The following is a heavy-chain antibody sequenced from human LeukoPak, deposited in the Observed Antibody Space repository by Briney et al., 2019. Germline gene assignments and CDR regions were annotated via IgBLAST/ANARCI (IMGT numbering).Heavy chain of an antibody. CDR2: IYISGST. CDR1: GGSLSGYY. V-gene: IGHV4-4*07. J-gene: IGHJ4*02. CDR3: TGGGSIFDY. Sequence: SETLSLICTVSGGSLSGYYWSWIWQRAGQGLECIWRIYISGSTNYNPYLKRRVAMSVDTSKNQFCLSLSSVTCADTAVYYCTGGGSIFDYWGQGTLVTVSS.